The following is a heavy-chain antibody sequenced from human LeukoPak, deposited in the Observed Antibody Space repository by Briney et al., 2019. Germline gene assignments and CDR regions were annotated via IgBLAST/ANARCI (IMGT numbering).Heavy chain of an antibody. V-gene: IGHV3-48*02. CDR2: ITSSSNTI. J-gene: IGHJ4*02. CDR1: GFSFSYYS. Sequence: GGSLRLSCAASGFSFSYYSMNWVRQAPGKGLEWVSYITSSSNTIQYADSVKGRFTISRDNAKNSLYLQMNSLRDEDTAVYYCARDVDYGFDYWGQGFLVTVSS. D-gene: IGHD4-17*01. CDR3: ARDVDYGFDY.